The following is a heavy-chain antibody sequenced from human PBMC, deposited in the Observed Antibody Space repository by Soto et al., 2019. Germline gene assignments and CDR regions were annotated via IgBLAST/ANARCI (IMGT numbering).Heavy chain of an antibody. CDR1: GGTFSSYT. CDR3: ARVRQLVGYFYYCMDV. D-gene: IGHD6-6*01. CDR2: IIPILGIA. J-gene: IGHJ6*03. Sequence: VKVSCKASGGTFSSYTISWVRRAPGQGLEWMGRIIPILGIANYAQKFQGRVTITADKSTSTAYMELSSLRSDDTAVYYCARVRQLVGYFYYCMDVWGKGTTVTVSS. V-gene: IGHV1-69*02.